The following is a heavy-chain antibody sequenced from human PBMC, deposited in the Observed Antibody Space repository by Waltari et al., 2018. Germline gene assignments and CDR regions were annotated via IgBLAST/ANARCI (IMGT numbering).Heavy chain of an antibody. V-gene: IGHV3-30*01. J-gene: IGHJ4*02. CDR3: ARAYYDFWSGYQYYFDY. CDR1: GFTFSSYA. D-gene: IGHD3-3*01. CDR2: KSYDGSNK. Sequence: QVQLVESGGGVVQPGRSLRLSCAASGFTFSSYAMHWVRQAPGKGLEWVAVKSYDGSNKYYADSVKGRFTISRDNSKNTLYLQMNSLRAEDTAVYYCARAYYDFWSGYQYYFDYWGQGTLVTVSS.